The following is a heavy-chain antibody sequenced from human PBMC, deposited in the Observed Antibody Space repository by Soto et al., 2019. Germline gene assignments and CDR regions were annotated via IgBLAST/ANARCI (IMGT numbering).Heavy chain of an antibody. CDR3: ARGGVSTRTFDY. D-gene: IGHD3-3*01. CDR2: IYPSDSDT. Sequence: GESLKTSCKGSGYNFAGYWIAWVRQIPGKGLELMGIIYPSDSDTRYRPSFQGQVPISADKSISSAYLQWSSLGASDTAMYYCARGGVSTRTFDYWGQGTPVTVSS. CDR1: GYNFAGYW. V-gene: IGHV5-51*01. J-gene: IGHJ4*02.